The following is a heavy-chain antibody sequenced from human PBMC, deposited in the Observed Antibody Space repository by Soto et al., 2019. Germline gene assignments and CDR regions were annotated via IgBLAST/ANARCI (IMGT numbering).Heavy chain of an antibody. Sequence: PSETLSLTCAVSGGSISSGGYSWSWIRQHPGKGLEWIGYIYYSGSTYYNPSLKSRVTIPVDTSKNQFSLKLSSVTAADTAVYYCARHRTHSSSWVDYWGQGTLVTVSS. CDR1: GGSISSGGYS. CDR3: ARHRTHSSSWVDY. D-gene: IGHD6-13*01. J-gene: IGHJ4*02. V-gene: IGHV4-30-2*03. CDR2: IYYSGST.